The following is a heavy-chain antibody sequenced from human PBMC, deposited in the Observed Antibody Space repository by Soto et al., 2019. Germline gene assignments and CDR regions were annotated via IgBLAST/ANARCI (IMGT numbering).Heavy chain of an antibody. CDR3: AHSRLAAAVLFSY. J-gene: IGHJ4*02. V-gene: IGHV2-5*02. D-gene: IGHD6-13*01. CDR2: IYWDDVK. CDR1: GFSLSTSGVG. Sequence: QITLKESGPTLVKPTQTLTLTCTFSGFSLSTSGVGVGGIRQPPGKVLEWLALIYWDDVKRYRASLKSRLTITKDTSKNQEVLTMTNMDPVDTATYYCAHSRLAAAVLFSYWGQGTLVTFCS.